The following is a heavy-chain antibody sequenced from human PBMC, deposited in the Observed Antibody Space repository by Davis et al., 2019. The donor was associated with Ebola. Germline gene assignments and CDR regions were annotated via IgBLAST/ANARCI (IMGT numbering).Heavy chain of an antibody. D-gene: IGHD7-27*01. CDR2: IDWDDDK. CDR3: ARIPLGIGAFDY. J-gene: IGHJ4*02. CDR1: GFSLSTSGMR. V-gene: IGHV2-70*04. Sequence: SGPTLVKPTQTLTLTCTFSGFSLSTSGMRVSWIRQPPGKALEWLARIDWDDDKFYSTSLKTRLTISKDTSKKQVVLTMTNMDPVETATYYCARIPLGIGAFDYWGQGTLVTVSS.